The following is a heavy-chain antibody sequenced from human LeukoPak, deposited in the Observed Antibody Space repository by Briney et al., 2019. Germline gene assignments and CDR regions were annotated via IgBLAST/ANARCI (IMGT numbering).Heavy chain of an antibody. CDR2: IIPILGIA. V-gene: IGHV1-69*02. D-gene: IGHD4-11*01. CDR1: GGTFSSYT. CDR3: ARVTDYSNYYMDV. Sequence: ASVKVSCKASGGTFSSYTISWVRQAPGQGLEWMGRIIPILGIANYAQEFQGRVTITADKSTSTAYMELSSLRSEDTAVYYCARVTDYSNYYMDVWGKGTTVTVSS. J-gene: IGHJ6*03.